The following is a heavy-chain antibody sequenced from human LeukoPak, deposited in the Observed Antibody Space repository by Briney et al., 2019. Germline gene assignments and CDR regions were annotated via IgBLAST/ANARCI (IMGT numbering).Heavy chain of an antibody. Sequence: GGSLRLSCAASGFTFSDSWMSWFRQAPGKGLEWVANMNQDGSAKGYVDSVKGRFTISRHNARPSLSLQMSRLRPEDTAVYYCATYTHWVAGDVWGQGTTVTVSS. D-gene: IGHD3-16*01. J-gene: IGHJ6*02. CDR1: GFTFSDSW. CDR3: ATYTHWVAGDV. V-gene: IGHV3-7*01. CDR2: MNQDGSAK.